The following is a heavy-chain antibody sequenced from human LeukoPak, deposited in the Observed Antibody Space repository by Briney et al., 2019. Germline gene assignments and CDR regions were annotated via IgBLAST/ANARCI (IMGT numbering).Heavy chain of an antibody. CDR2: ISDSGGDT. V-gene: IGHV3-23*01. Sequence: GGSLRLSCAASGFTFNTYAMSWVRQAPWERLQWVSGISDSGGDTYYADSVRGRFTISRDNSKNTLYLQMNSLRAEDTAVYYCARHRSSWLIDYWGQGTLVTVSS. D-gene: IGHD6-6*01. CDR1: GFTFNTYA. CDR3: ARHRSSWLIDY. J-gene: IGHJ4*02.